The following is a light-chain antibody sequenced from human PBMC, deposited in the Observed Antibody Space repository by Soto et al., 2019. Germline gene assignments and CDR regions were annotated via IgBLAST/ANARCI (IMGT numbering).Light chain of an antibody. V-gene: IGKV3-20*01. CDR2: GAS. CDR1: QNISSDY. CDR3: QLYGTSPLIT. Sequence: EIVLTQSPGTLSLSPGERATLSCRASQNISSDYLTSYQQRPGQAPRLLIFGASSRPTGIPERFGGSGSGTHFTLTVSRLEPEYFAVYYCQLYGTSPLITFGPGTKVDIK. J-gene: IGKJ3*01.